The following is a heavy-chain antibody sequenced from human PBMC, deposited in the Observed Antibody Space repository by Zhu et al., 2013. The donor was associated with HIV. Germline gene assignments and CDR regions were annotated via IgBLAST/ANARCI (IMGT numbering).Heavy chain of an antibody. V-gene: IGHV1-46*02. CDR3: ATEGNPSSAWSGNAALLDF. D-gene: IGHD3-10*01. CDR1: GYTFNNYY. J-gene: IGHJ4*02. Sequence: QMQLLQSGAEVQKPGASVTLSCKASGYTFNNYYVHWVRQAPGQGFEWMGMIRPSGGPTSYAQTFQGRITLTRDTITSTLYMRLSSLTSEDTAIYYCATEGNPSSAWSGNAALLDFWGQGTWSASP. CDR2: IRPSGGPT.